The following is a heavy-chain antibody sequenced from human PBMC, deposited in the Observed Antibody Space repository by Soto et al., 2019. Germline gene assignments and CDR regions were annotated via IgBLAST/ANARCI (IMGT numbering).Heavy chain of an antibody. CDR3: AKATLLRGVIWFYFDY. CDR1: GFTFSSYA. V-gene: IGHV3-23*01. Sequence: GGSLRLSCAASGFTFSSYALSWVRQAPGTGLEWVSAISGSGGSTYYADSVKGRFTISRDNSKNTLYLQMNSLRAEDTAVYYCAKATLLRGVIWFYFDYWGQGTLVTVSS. D-gene: IGHD3-10*01. CDR2: ISGSGGST. J-gene: IGHJ4*02.